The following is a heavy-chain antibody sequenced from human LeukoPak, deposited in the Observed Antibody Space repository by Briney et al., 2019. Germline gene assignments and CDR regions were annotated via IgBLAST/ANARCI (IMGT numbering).Heavy chain of an antibody. CDR3: ARFRPAAYHNRFEP. Sequence: SETLSLTCAVSGGSIIVAAYTWSWIRQPPGKGLEWIGYIYHSGRTYYNPSLKSRVTISVDRSKNQFSLKLSSVTAADTAVYYCARFRPAAYHNRFEPWAQGTLVTVSS. V-gene: IGHV4-30-2*01. J-gene: IGHJ5*02. D-gene: IGHD2-15*01. CDR1: GGSIIVAAYT. CDR2: IYHSGRT.